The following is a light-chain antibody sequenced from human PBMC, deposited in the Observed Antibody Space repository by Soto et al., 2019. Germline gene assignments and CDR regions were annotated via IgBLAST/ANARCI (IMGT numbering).Light chain of an antibody. Sequence: EIVLTQSPATLSLSPGERATLSCRASQSVSSYLAWYQQKPGQAPRLLIYGASTRATGIPARFSGSGSGTEFTLTISRLEPQDSAMYYCQQYVISVTFGQGTRLEIK. CDR3: QQYVISVT. CDR2: GAS. J-gene: IGKJ5*01. V-gene: IGKV3-20*01. CDR1: QSVSSY.